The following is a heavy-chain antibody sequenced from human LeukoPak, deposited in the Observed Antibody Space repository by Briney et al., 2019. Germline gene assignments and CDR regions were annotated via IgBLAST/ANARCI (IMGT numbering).Heavy chain of an antibody. CDR2: NHDSGTT. Sequence: SETLSLICTVSGDSMSSYFWSWIRQPPGKGLEWIAYNHDSGTTNYNPSLKSRVTISVDTSKNQFSLKLSSVTAADTAVYYCARGVGYSYGYDYWGQGTLVTVSS. CDR3: ARGVGYSYGYDY. J-gene: IGHJ4*02. V-gene: IGHV4-59*12. CDR1: GDSMSSYF. D-gene: IGHD5-18*01.